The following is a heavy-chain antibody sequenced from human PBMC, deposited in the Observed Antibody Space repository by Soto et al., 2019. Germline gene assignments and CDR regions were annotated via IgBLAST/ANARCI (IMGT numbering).Heavy chain of an antibody. CDR3: ARVLVYYDSPSPYYYGMDV. CDR2: IIPIFGTA. CDR1: GGTLSSYA. V-gene: IGHV1-69*13. Sequence: SVKVSCKASGGTLSSYAISWVRQAPGQGLEWTGGIIPIFGTANYAQKFQGRVTITADESTSTAYMELSSLRSEDTAVYYCARVLVYYDSPSPYYYGMDVWGQGTTVTVSS. J-gene: IGHJ6*02. D-gene: IGHD3-22*01.